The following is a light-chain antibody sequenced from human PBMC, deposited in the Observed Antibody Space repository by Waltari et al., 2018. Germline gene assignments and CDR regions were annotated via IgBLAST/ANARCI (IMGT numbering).Light chain of an antibody. V-gene: IGKV3-20*01. J-gene: IGKJ3*01. CDR3: QQYAVSPFT. CDR1: HSLSNNY. CDR2: GAS. Sequence: ETVMTQFPGTLSLSPGERATLSCRASHSLSNNYLAWYQQKPGQAPRLLIYGASNRATGIPDRFSGSGSGTDFTLTITRLAPEDFAVYYCQQYAVSPFTFGPGTKVDIK.